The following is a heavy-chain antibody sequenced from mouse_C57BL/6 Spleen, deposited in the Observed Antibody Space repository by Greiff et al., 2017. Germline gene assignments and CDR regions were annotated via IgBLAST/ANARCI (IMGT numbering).Heavy chain of an antibody. CDR2: ISGGGGNT. V-gene: IGHV5-9*01. CDR3: ARRGDVGFDY. J-gene: IGHJ2*01. CDR1: GFTFSSYT. Sequence: EVQVVESGGGLVKPGGSLKLSCAASGFTFSSYTMSWVRQTPEKRLEWVATISGGGGNTYYPDSVKGRFTISRDNARNALYLQMSSLRSEDTALYYCARRGDVGFDYWGQGTTLTVSS. D-gene: IGHD3-3*01.